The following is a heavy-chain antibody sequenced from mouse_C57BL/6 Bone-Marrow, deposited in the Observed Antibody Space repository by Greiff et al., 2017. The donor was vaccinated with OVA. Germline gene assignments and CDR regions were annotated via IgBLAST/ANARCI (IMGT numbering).Heavy chain of an antibody. CDR2: IYPGGGYT. J-gene: IGHJ3*01. CDR1: GYTFTNYW. V-gene: IGHV1-63*01. Sequence: VQGVESGAELVRPGTSVKMSCKASGYTFTNYWIGWAKQRPGHGLEWIGDIYPGGGYTNYNEKFKGKATLTADKSSSTAYMQFSSLTSEDSAIYYCARSGTAQAAWFAYWGQGTLVTVSA. D-gene: IGHD3-2*02. CDR3: ARSGTAQAAWFAY.